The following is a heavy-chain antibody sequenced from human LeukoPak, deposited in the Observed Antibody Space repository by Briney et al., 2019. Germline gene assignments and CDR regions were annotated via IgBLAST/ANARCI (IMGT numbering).Heavy chain of an antibody. D-gene: IGHD1-26*01. CDR2: INTNTGNP. V-gene: IGHV7-4-1*02. CDR3: ARDGWELLSYDAFDM. Sequence: ASVKVSCKASGYTFTSYGISWVRQAPGQGLEWMGWINTNTGNPTYAQGFTGRFVFSLDTSVSTAYLQISSLKAEDTAVYYCARDGWELLSYDAFDMWGQGTMVTVSS. J-gene: IGHJ3*02. CDR1: GYTFTSYG.